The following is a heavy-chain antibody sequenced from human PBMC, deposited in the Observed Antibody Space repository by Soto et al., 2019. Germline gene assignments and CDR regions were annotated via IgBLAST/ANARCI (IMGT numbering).Heavy chain of an antibody. Sequence: SETLSLTCTVSGGSISSGGYCWSWIRQHPGKGLEWIGCIYYSGSTYYNPSLKSRVTISVDTSKNQFSLKLSSVTAADTAVYYCAEGVYDYGDYYSDYWGQGTLVTVSS. D-gene: IGHD4-17*01. CDR3: AEGVYDYGDYYSDY. J-gene: IGHJ4*02. CDR2: IYYSGST. CDR1: GGSISSGGYC. V-gene: IGHV4-31*03.